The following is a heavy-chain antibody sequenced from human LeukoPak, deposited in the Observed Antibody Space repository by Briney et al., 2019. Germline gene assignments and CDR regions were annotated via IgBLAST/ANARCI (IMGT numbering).Heavy chain of an antibody. CDR1: GYTFTTYW. D-gene: IGHD6-13*01. J-gene: IGHJ4*02. CDR2: IGPSDSYI. V-gene: IGHV5-10-1*01. CDR3: ARHLFSSSPSDY. Sequence: GESLKISCKGSGYTFTTYWISWVCQMPGKGLEWMGRIGPSDSYINYSPSLQGHVTISTDKSVSTVYLQWSSLQASDTAMYYCARHLFSSSPSDYWGQGTLVTVSS.